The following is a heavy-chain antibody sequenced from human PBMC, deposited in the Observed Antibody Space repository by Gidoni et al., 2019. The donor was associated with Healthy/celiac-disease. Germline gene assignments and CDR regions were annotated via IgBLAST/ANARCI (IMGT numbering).Heavy chain of an antibody. CDR2: NIPILSRA. CDR1: GGTFSSYT. V-gene: IGHV1-69*02. J-gene: IGHJ4*02. Sequence: QVQRVQSGAEVKKPGSSVQVSCKASGGTFSSYTISWVRQAPGQGLECMGRNIPILSRANYEQKFQGRGTINADKSTSTAYMELSSLRSEDTAVYYCASSGYSSSSGSLVVDYWGQGTLVTVSS. D-gene: IGHD6-6*01. CDR3: ASSGYSSSSGSLVVDY.